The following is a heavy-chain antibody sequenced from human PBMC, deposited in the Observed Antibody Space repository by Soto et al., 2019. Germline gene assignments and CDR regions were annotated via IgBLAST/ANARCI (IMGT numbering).Heavy chain of an antibody. Sequence: KTSETLSLTCAVYVGSFSGYYWSWIRQPPGKGLEWIGEINHSGSTNYNPSLKSRVTISVDTSKNQFSLKLSSVTAADTAVYYCARGHNSASLRYFDWSPYYYYGMDVWGQGTTVTVSS. CDR2: INHSGST. CDR1: VGSFSGYY. D-gene: IGHD3-9*01. V-gene: IGHV4-34*01. CDR3: ARGHNSASLRYFDWSPYYYYGMDV. J-gene: IGHJ6*02.